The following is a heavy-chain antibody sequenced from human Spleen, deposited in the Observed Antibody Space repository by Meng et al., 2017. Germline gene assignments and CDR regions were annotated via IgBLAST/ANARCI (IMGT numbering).Heavy chain of an antibody. CDR3: ARQTVKVGDDAFDI. CDR2: ISSSGST. D-gene: IGHD1-26*01. CDR1: GGSINSGTYY. J-gene: IGHJ3*02. Sequence: SETLSLTCTVSGGSINSGTYYWSWIRQPAGKGLEWIGRISSSGSTNYNPSLKTRVTILVDTSKNQFSLKLSSVTAADTAVYYCARQTVKVGDDAFDIWGQGTMVTVSS. V-gene: IGHV4-61*02.